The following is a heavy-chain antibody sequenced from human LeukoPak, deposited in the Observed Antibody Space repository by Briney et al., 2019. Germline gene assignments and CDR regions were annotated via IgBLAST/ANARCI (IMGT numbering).Heavy chain of an antibody. CDR1: GFTFSSTW. CDR2: IKSDGIST. Sequence: GGSLRLSCAASGFTFSSTWMHWVRQAPGKGLVWVSRIKSDGISTIYADSVKGRFIISRDNSKNTLYLQMNSLRAEDTAVYYCANTRRYSSGWYPPYYFDYWGQGTLVTVSS. D-gene: IGHD6-19*01. J-gene: IGHJ4*02. V-gene: IGHV3-74*01. CDR3: ANTRRYSSGWYPPYYFDY.